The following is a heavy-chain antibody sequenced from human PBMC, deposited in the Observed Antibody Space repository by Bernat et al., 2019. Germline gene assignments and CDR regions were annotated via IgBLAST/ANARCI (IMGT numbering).Heavy chain of an antibody. V-gene: IGHV4-39*01. CDR1: GGSISSSSYY. J-gene: IGHJ4*02. D-gene: IGHD3-22*01. Sequence: QLQLQESGPGLVKPLETLSLTRSVSGGSISSSSYYWGWIRQPPGKGLEWIGTIHYSGSTYDNPSLKSRVTVSVDTSKNQFSLKLSSVTAADTAIYYCARLLYDSRGYYYFDYWGQGTLVTVSS. CDR3: ARLLYDSRGYYYFDY. CDR2: IHYSGST.